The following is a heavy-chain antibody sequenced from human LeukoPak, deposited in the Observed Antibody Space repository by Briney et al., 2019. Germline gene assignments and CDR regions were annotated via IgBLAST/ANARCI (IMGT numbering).Heavy chain of an antibody. V-gene: IGHV4-39*01. CDR1: RDSISGSSYY. D-gene: IGHD3-3*01. CDR3: VGHGGLEWYDP. J-gene: IGHJ5*01. Sequence: SETLSLTCTVSRDSISGSSYYWGWIRQSPAKGLEWIGSIYYTGSTYYNPSLKSRVTISVDTSKNQFSLRLSSVTAADTAVYYCVGHGGLEWYDPWGQGTRVTVSS. CDR2: IYYTGST.